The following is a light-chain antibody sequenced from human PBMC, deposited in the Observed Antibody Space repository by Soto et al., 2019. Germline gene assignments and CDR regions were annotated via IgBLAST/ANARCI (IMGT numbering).Light chain of an antibody. CDR1: SSNIGAGYD. CDR3: QSYDSSLSAPL. CDR2: GNS. J-gene: IGLJ2*01. V-gene: IGLV1-40*01. Sequence: QSVLTQPPSVSGAPGQRVTISCTGSSSNIGAGYDVHWYQQLPGTAPKLLIYGNSNRPSGVPDRFSGSKSGTSASLAITGLQAEDEADYYCQSYDSSLSAPLFGGGTKSPS.